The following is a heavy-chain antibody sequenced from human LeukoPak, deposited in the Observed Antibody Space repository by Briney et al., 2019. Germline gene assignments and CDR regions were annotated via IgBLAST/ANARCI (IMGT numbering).Heavy chain of an antibody. D-gene: IGHD6-19*01. V-gene: IGHV3-11*04. CDR3: ARDPVAVAGTEEWFDP. CDR2: ISSSSSTI. Sequence: GGSLRLSCAASGFTFSDYYMSWIRQAPGKGLEWVSYISSSSSTIYYADSVKGRFTISRDNAKNSLYLQMNSLRAEDTAVYYCARDPVAVAGTEEWFDPWGQGTLVTVSS. CDR1: GFTFSDYY. J-gene: IGHJ5*02.